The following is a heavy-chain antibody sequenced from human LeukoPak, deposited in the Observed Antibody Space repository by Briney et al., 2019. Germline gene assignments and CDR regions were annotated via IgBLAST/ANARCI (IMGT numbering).Heavy chain of an antibody. CDR3: ARDRQDYYDSSGYPLDY. D-gene: IGHD3-22*01. Sequence: GGSLRLSCAASGFTFSSYSMNWVRQAPGKGLEWVSSISSSSSYIYYADSVKGRFTISRDNAKNSLYLQMNSLRAEDTAVYYCARDRQDYYDSSGYPLDYWGQGTLVTVSS. V-gene: IGHV3-21*01. J-gene: IGHJ4*02. CDR2: ISSSSSYI. CDR1: GFTFSSYS.